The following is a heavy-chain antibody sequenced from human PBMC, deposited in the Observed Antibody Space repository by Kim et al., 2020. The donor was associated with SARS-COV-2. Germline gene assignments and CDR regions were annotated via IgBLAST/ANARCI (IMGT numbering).Heavy chain of an antibody. CDR2: GST. J-gene: IGHJ4*02. D-gene: IGHD1-1*01. V-gene: IGHV4-4*02. Sequence: GSTNYNPSLKSRVTISVDKSKNQFSLKLSSVTAADTAVYYCASPERSGGWGQGTLVTVSS. CDR3: ASPERSGG.